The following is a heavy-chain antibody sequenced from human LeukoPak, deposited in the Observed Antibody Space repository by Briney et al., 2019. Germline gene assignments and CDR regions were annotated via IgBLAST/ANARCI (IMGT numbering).Heavy chain of an antibody. J-gene: IGHJ6*02. CDR3: ARDLGSSTSLDV. CDR2: IYYSGST. D-gene: IGHD2-2*01. Sequence: PSETLSLTCTVSGGSISSSSYYWGWIRQPPGKGLEWIGYIYYSGSTDYNPSLKSRVTISVDTSKNQFSLKLSSVTAADTAVYYCARDLGSSTSLDVWGQGTTVTVSS. CDR1: GGSISSSSYY. V-gene: IGHV4-39*07.